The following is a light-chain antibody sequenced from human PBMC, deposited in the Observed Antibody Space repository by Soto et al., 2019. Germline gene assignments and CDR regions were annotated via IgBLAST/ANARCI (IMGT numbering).Light chain of an antibody. CDR2: DVS. V-gene: IGKV2-28*01. J-gene: IGKJ1*01. CDR1: QRLLHSNGYTY. CDR3: EQNINWPWT. Sequence: EMLMRKTPLSRPVTPGEPASLSCRSSQRLLHSNGYTYLDWYRQKPGQAPRLLIYDVSTRASGIPARFSGSGSGTEFTLNISRVEAEDFAVYYCEQNINWPWTSAQRGKV.